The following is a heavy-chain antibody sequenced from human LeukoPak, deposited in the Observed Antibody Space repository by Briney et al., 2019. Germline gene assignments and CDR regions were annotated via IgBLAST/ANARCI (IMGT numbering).Heavy chain of an antibody. Sequence: PGGSLRLSCTASGFTFGDYAMSWFRQAPGKGLEWVGFIRSKAYGGTTEYAASVKGRFTISRDDSKSIAYLQMNSLKTEDTAVYYCTRDQAAMVEPYYYYYYMDVWGKGTTVTVSS. V-gene: IGHV3-49*03. CDR2: IRSKAYGGTT. D-gene: IGHD5-18*01. J-gene: IGHJ6*03. CDR1: GFTFGDYA. CDR3: TRDQAAMVEPYYYYYYMDV.